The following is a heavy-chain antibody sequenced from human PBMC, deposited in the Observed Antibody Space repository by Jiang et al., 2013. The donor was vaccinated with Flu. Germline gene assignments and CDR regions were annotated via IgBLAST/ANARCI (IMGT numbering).Heavy chain of an antibody. CDR1: GLTSSNYA. Sequence: VQLLESGGDLVQPGGSLRLSCAVSGLTSSNYAMSWIRQAPGKALEWISTIVGSGVFSSGRDTFYADAVKGRFSMSRDNSRNTLFLQMNALTTEDTAMYYCAKGKSTDKIDFFDYWGQGTLVTVSS. J-gene: IGHJ4*02. CDR3: AKGKSTDKIDFFDY. CDR2: IVGSGVFSSGRDT. V-gene: IGHV3-23*01.